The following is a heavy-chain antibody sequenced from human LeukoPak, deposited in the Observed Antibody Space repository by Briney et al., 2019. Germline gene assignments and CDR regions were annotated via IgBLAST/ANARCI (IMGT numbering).Heavy chain of an antibody. Sequence: SETLSLTCSVSGGSMSNYCWSWIRQPAGKGLEWIGRIYSSGSTNYNPSLKSRVTMSIGTSKNQFSLKLSSVTAADTAVYYCARGFHSNFFWFDPWGQGTLVTVSS. D-gene: IGHD4-11*01. CDR1: GGSMSNYC. V-gene: IGHV4-4*07. CDR3: ARGFHSNFFWFDP. J-gene: IGHJ5*02. CDR2: IYSSGST.